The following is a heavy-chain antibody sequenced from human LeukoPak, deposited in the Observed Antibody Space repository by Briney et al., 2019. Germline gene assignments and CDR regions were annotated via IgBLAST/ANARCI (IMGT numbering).Heavy chain of an antibody. CDR3: GKTTVGYSSGQKPAWPVDY. V-gene: IGHV3-23*01. Sequence: GGSLRLSCAASGFTFSIYAMNWVRQAPGKGLEWVSGIFGSGGSPHYADPVKGRFTISRDNSRNTVYLQINSLRAEDTAVYYCGKTTVGYSSGQKPAWPVDYWGQGTLVTVSS. CDR2: IFGSGGSP. J-gene: IGHJ4*02. D-gene: IGHD5-18*01. CDR1: GFTFSIYA.